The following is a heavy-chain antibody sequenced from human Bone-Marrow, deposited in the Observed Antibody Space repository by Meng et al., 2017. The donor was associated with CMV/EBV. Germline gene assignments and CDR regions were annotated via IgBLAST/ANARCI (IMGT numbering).Heavy chain of an antibody. CDR3: AREVYDFWSGLRYFDY. CDR2: IWYDGSNK. CDR1: GFTFSSYG. Sequence: GESLKISCAASGFTFSSYGMHWVRQAPGKGLEWVAVIWYDGSNKYYADSVKGRFTISRDNSKNTLYLQMNSLRAEDTAVYYCAREVYDFWSGLRYFDYWGQGTLVTVSS. D-gene: IGHD3-3*01. V-gene: IGHV3-33*01. J-gene: IGHJ4*02.